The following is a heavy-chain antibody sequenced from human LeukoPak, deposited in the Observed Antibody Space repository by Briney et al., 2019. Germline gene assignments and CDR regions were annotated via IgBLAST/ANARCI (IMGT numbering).Heavy chain of an antibody. CDR1: GFDFSGFS. CDR2: IYGGGST. D-gene: IGHD3-10*01. CDR3: ARAKPKNMVRGLIMRRESRYYFDY. Sequence: GGSLRLSCVVSGFDFSGFSMSWVRQAPGEGLEWVSVIYGGGSTYYAASGRGRLTISRDNSKSTLYIQMNSLRAEDTAVYYCARAKPKNMVRGLIMRRESRYYFDYWGRGTLVTVSS. V-gene: IGHV3-53*01. J-gene: IGHJ4*02.